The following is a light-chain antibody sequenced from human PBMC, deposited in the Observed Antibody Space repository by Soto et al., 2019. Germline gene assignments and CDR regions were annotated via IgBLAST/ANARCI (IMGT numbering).Light chain of an antibody. V-gene: IGKV3-15*01. CDR2: GAS. CDR3: QQYNTWPFT. CDR1: QSISSN. J-gene: IGKJ3*01. Sequence: EIVMTQSPATLSLSPGERATLSCRASQSISSNLAWYQQKPGQAPRLLIYGASTRATGIPATFSGSGSGTEFTLTISSLQSEDFAVYYCQQYNTWPFTFGPGTKVDIK.